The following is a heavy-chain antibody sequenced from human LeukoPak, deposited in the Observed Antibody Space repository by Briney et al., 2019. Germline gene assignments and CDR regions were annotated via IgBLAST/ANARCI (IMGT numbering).Heavy chain of an antibody. J-gene: IGHJ4*02. Sequence: ASVKVSCKASGYTFTIYDINWVRQATGQGLEWMGWMNPNSGNTGYAQKFQGRVTMTRNTSISTAYMELSSLRSEDTAVYYCARALPTGYSSSWYQFRLQRKCYFDYWGQGTLVTVSS. D-gene: IGHD6-13*01. V-gene: IGHV1-8*01. CDR3: ARALPTGYSSSWYQFRLQRKCYFDY. CDR2: MNPNSGNT. CDR1: GYTFTIYD.